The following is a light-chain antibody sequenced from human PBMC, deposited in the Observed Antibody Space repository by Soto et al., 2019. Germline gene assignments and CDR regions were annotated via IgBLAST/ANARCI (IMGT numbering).Light chain of an antibody. J-gene: IGKJ1*01. Sequence: EIVLTQSPGTLSLSPGDRATLSCRASQTIINIYLAWYQQKPGQAPRLLIYCASTRATGIPDRFSGSGSGTDFTLTISRLEPEDFAVYYCQQYGGSPWTFGQGTKVES. CDR1: QTIINIY. V-gene: IGKV3-20*01. CDR3: QQYGGSPWT. CDR2: CAS.